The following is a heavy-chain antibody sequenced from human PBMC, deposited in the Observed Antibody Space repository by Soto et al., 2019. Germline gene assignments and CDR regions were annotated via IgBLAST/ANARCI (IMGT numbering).Heavy chain of an antibody. D-gene: IGHD3-22*01. Sequence: QVQLVESGGGVVQPGRSLRLSCAASGFTFSSYAIHWVRQAPGKGLEWVAVISYDGSNKYYADSVKGRFTISRDNSKNTLYLQMHSLRAEDTAVYYCARVNTMIVVVITPLDYWGQGTLVTVSS. J-gene: IGHJ4*02. CDR1: GFTFSSYA. CDR2: ISYDGSNK. V-gene: IGHV3-30-3*01. CDR3: ARVNTMIVVVITPLDY.